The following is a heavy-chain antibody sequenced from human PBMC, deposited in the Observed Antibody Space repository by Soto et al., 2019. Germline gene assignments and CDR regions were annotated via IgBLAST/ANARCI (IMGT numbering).Heavy chain of an antibody. Sequence: EVQLVESGGGLVQPGRSLRLSCTASGFTFGDHGLSWVRQAPGRGLEWVGFIRSKRYGGTTEVAASVKGRFSISRDDSNTIAYLQMNSLQSGDTAVYYCVRGPRHCSGGSCYSIDYWGRGTLVTVSS. CDR2: IRSKRYGGTT. CDR3: VRGPRHCSGGSCYSIDY. V-gene: IGHV3-49*04. D-gene: IGHD2-15*01. CDR1: GFTFGDHG. J-gene: IGHJ4*02.